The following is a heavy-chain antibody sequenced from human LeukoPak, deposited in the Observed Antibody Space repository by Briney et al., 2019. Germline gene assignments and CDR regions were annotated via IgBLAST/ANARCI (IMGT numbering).Heavy chain of an antibody. CDR2: ISYDGSNK. V-gene: IGHV3-30-3*01. Sequence: GRSLRLSCAASGFTFSSYAMHWVRQAPGKGLEWVAVISYDGSNKYYADSVKGRFTISRDNSKNTLYLQMNSLRAEDTAVYYCARDLTSGNLFDYWGQGTLVTVSS. D-gene: IGHD1-26*01. CDR3: ARDLTSGNLFDY. J-gene: IGHJ4*02. CDR1: GFTFSSYA.